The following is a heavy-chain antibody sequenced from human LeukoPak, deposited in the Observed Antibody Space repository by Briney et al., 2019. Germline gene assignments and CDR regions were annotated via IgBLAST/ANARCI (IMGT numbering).Heavy chain of an antibody. J-gene: IGHJ3*01. CDR3: ARIRDGYNDAYDL. D-gene: IGHD5-24*01. Sequence: ASVKVSCKASGYTFTNSYIHWVRQAPGQVLGWMGLINPDGGNTNYAQNFQGRVTLTRDTSTSTVYMELSSLRSEDTAIYYCARIRDGYNDAYDLWGQGTVVTVPS. V-gene: IGHV1-46*01. CDR1: GYTFTNSY. CDR2: INPDGGNT.